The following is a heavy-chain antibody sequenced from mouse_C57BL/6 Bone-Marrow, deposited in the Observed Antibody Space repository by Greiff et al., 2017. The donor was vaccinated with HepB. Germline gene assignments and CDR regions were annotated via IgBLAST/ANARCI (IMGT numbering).Heavy chain of an antibody. D-gene: IGHD1-1*01. CDR2: IYPSDSET. CDR3: CTTVVAKGYFGG. Sequence: QVQLLQSGAELVRPGSSVKLSCKASGYTFTSYWMDWVKQRPGQGLEWIGNIYPSDSETHYNHKFKDKATLTVDKSSSTAYMQLSSLTSEYSAVYYCCTTVVAKGYFGGWGTGATVTVAS. J-gene: IGHJ1*03. V-gene: IGHV1-61*01. CDR1: GYTFTSYW.